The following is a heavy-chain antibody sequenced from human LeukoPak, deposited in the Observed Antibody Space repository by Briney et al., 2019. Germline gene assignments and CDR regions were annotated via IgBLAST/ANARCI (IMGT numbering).Heavy chain of an antibody. CDR2: IYSGGST. J-gene: IGHJ4*02. CDR3: ASSVWGVTTFDY. D-gene: IGHD3-16*01. V-gene: IGHV3-53*01. Sequence: PGGSLRLSCAASGFTVSSNYMSWVRQAPGKGLEWVSVIYSGGSTYYADSVKGRFTISRDNAKNSLYLQMNSLRAEDTAVYYCASSVWGVTTFDYWGQGTLVTVSS. CDR1: GFTVSSNY.